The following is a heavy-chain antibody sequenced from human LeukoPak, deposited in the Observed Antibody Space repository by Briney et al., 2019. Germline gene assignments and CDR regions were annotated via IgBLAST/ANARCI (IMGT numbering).Heavy chain of an antibody. CDR3: ARTGYSYGLVFDY. V-gene: IGHV3-21*01. Sequence: GGSLRLSRAASGFPFSSYGLNWVRQAPGKGLELVLSISSSSSYIYYADSVKRPFTISRDNAKNSLYLQMNSLRAEDTAVYYCARTGYSYGLVFDYWGQGTLVTVSS. D-gene: IGHD5-18*01. CDR1: GFPFSSYG. J-gene: IGHJ4*02. CDR2: ISSSSSYI.